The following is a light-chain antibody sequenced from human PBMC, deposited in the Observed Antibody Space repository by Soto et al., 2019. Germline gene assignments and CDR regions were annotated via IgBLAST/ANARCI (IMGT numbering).Light chain of an antibody. Sequence: EIVMTQSPATLSVSPGERATLSCRASQSVSSNLAWYQQKGGQAPRLLIYGASTRATGIPARFSGSGSGTDFTLTISSLEPEDFAVYYCQQRNSWPPTFTFGQGTRLEIK. CDR3: QQRNSWPPTFT. CDR2: GAS. V-gene: IGKV3D-15*01. CDR1: QSVSSN. J-gene: IGKJ5*01.